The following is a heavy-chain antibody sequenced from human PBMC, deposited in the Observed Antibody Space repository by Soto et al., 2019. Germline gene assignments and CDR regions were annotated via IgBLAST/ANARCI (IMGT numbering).Heavy chain of an antibody. J-gene: IGHJ4*02. CDR2: ISGSGGST. CDR1: GSTFSSYA. D-gene: IGHD2-8*01. Sequence: PGRSLRLSCAASGSTFSSYAMSWVRQAPGKGLEWVSAISGSGGSTYYADYVKGRFTISRDNSKNTLYLQMDSLRAEDTAVYYCARQDIVLMVYGGGEDYWGQGTLAPVSS. CDR3: ARQDIVLMVYGGGEDY. V-gene: IGHV3-23*01.